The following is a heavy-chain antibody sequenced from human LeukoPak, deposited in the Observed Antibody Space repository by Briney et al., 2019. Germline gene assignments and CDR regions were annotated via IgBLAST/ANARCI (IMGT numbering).Heavy chain of an antibody. V-gene: IGHV4-61*02. CDR2: IYTSGST. CDR3: ARDGVLLWFGELLSPRFDY. Sequence: SETLSLTCTVSGGSISSGSYYWSWIRQPAGKGLEWIGRIYTSGSTNYNPSLKSRVTISVDTSKNQFSLKLSSVTAADTAVYYCARDGVLLWFGELLSPRFDYWGQGTLVTVSS. J-gene: IGHJ4*02. D-gene: IGHD3-10*01. CDR1: GGSISSGSYY.